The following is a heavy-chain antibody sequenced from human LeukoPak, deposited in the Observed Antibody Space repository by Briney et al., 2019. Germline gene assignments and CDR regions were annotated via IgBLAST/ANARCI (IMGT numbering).Heavy chain of an antibody. CDR3: AREDDWNYEDY. V-gene: IGHV3-7*01. CDR1: GFTFSNYW. D-gene: IGHD1-7*01. J-gene: IGHJ4*02. Sequence: GGSLRLSCAASGFTFSNYWMSWVRQAPGKGLEWVANIKQDGSEEYYVNSVKGRFTISRDNAKNSLYLQMNSLRAEDTAIYYCAREDDWNYEDYWGQGTPVTVSS. CDR2: IKQDGSEE.